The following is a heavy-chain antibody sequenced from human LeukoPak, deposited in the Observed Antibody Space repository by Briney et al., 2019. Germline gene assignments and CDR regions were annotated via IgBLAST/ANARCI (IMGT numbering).Heavy chain of an antibody. CDR2: INHSGST. CDR3: ARGQAYYDFWSGHSSPDY. V-gene: IGHV4-34*01. CDR1: GGSFSGYY. Sequence: PSETLSLTCAVYGGSFSGYYWSWIRQPPGKGLEWIGEINHSGSTNYNPSPKSRVTISVDTSKNQFSLKLSSVTAADTAVYYRARGQAYYDFWSGHSSPDYWGQGTLVTVSS. D-gene: IGHD3-3*01. J-gene: IGHJ4*02.